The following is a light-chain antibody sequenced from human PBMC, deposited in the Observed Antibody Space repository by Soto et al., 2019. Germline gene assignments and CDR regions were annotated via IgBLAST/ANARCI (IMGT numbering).Light chain of an antibody. J-gene: IGLJ2*01. Sequence: QSVLTQPASVSGSPGQSITISCTGTSSDVGSYNLVSWYQQHPGKAPKLMIYEGSKRPSGVSNRFSGSKSGNTASLTISGLQAEDEADYYWCSYAGSRTIHVVFGGGTKLTVL. CDR2: EGS. CDR3: CSYAGSRTIHVV. CDR1: SSDVGSYNL. V-gene: IGLV2-23*03.